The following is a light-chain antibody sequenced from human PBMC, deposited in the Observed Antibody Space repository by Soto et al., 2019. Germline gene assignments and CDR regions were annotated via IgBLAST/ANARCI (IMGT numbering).Light chain of an antibody. CDR3: SSHTSSNTLV. Sequence: QSALTQPASVSGSPGQSITISCTGTSSDIGAYDYVFWYQQHPGRAPKALIYEVIHRPSGVSHRFSGSKSGNTASLTISGLQAEDEADYYCSSHTSSNTLVFGGGTKLTVL. CDR2: EVI. CDR1: SSDIGAYDY. V-gene: IGLV2-14*01. J-gene: IGLJ3*02.